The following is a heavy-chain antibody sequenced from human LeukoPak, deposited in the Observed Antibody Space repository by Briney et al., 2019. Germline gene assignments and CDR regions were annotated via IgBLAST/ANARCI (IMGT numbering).Heavy chain of an antibody. Sequence: SETLSLTCAVYGGSFSGYYWSWIRQPPGKGLEWIGEINHSGSTNYNPSLKSRVTISVDTSKNQFSLKLSSVTAADTAADYCARLRGYRFSTRDYYYYYYMDVWGKGTTVTVSS. CDR3: ARLRGYRFSTRDYYYYYYMDV. J-gene: IGHJ6*03. CDR2: INHSGST. D-gene: IGHD5-18*01. V-gene: IGHV4-34*01. CDR1: GGSFSGYY.